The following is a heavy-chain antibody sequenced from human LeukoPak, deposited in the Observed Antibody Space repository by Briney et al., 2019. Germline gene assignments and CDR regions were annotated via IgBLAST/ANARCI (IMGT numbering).Heavy chain of an antibody. J-gene: IGHJ4*02. CDR2: ISGSGGST. D-gene: IGHD2-2*02. V-gene: IGHV3-23*01. Sequence: GGSLRLSCAASGFTFSSYAMSWVRQAPGKGLEWVSAISGSGGSTYYADSVKGRFTISRDNSKNTLYLQMNSLRAEDTAVYYCAKGCSSTSCYIPFDYWGQGTLVTVSS. CDR1: GFTFSSYA. CDR3: AKGCSSTSCYIPFDY.